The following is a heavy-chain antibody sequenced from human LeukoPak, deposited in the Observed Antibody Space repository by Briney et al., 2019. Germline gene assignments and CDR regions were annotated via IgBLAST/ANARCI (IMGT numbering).Heavy chain of an antibody. D-gene: IGHD1-26*01. CDR3: ARVVGDYFDY. CDR1: GVSISSGGYY. J-gene: IGHJ4*02. CDR2: IHHGGST. V-gene: IGHV4-31*03. Sequence: SQTLSLTCTVSGVSISSGGYYWSWIRQHPGKGPEWIGYIHHGGSTYYNPSLKSRVSISVDTSMNQFSLNLTSVTAADTAIYFCARVVGDYFDYWGQGTLVTVSS.